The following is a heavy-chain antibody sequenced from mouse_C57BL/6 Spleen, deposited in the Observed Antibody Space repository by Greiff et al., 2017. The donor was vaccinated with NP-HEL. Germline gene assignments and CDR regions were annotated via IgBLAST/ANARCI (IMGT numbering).Heavy chain of an antibody. D-gene: IGHD1-1*01. CDR3: ARSTVDLYYAMDY. J-gene: IGHJ4*01. CDR2: IYPGSGNT. V-gene: IGHV1-66*01. CDR1: GYSFTSYY. Sequence: QVQLQQSGPELVKPGASVKISCKASGYSFTSYYIHWVKQRPGQGLEWIGWIYPGSGNTKYNEKFKGKATLTADTSSSTAYMQLSSLTSEDSAVYYCARSTVDLYYAMDYWGQGTSVTVSS.